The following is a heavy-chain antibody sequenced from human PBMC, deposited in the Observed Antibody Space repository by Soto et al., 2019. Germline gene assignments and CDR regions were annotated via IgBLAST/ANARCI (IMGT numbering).Heavy chain of an antibody. CDR3: ARMETFGSLNWFDP. V-gene: IGHV1-69*01. J-gene: IGHJ5*02. CDR2: IIPLFGTT. Sequence: QVHLVQSGAEVKKPGSSVKVSCRASGGTFNTYGFNWVRQAPGQGLEWMGGIIPLFGTTTYAQNFQGRVTITADQSTTTAYMEMSSLRSDDTAIYYCARMETFGSLNWFDPWGQGTLVTVSS. CDR1: GGTFNTYG. D-gene: IGHD3-16*01.